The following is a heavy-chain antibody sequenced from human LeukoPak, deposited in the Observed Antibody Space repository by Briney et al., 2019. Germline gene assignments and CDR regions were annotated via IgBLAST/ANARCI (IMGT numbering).Heavy chain of an antibody. CDR3: ARDNQLATVYYYYYYMDV. CDR1: GGSISSYY. CDR2: IYTSGST. J-gene: IGHJ6*03. Sequence: TETLSLTCTVSGGSISSYYWSWIRQPAGKGLEWIGRIYTSGSTNYNPSLKSRVTMSVDTSKNQFPLKLSSVTAADTAVYYCARDNQLATVYYYYYYMDVWGKGTTVTVSS. D-gene: IGHD2-2*01. V-gene: IGHV4-4*07.